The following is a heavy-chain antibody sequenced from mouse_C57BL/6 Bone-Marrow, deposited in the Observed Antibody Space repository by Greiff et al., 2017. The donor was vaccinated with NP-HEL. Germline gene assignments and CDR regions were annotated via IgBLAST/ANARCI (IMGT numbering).Heavy chain of an antibody. CDR3: APYFGSSYGYFDV. J-gene: IGHJ1*03. CDR2: IYPGSGST. V-gene: IGHV1-55*01. CDR1: GYTFTSYW. D-gene: IGHD1-1*01. Sequence: QVHVKQSGAELVKPGASVKMSCKASGYTFTSYWITWVKQRPGQGLEGIGDIYPGSGSTNYNEKFMSQATLTVDTSSSTAYMQLSSLTSEDSAVYYCAPYFGSSYGYFDVWGTGTTVTVSS.